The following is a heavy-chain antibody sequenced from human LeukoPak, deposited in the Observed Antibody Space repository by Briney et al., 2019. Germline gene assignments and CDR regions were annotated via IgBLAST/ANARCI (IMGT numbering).Heavy chain of an antibody. CDR1: GGTFSSYA. J-gene: IGHJ4*02. D-gene: IGHD3-10*01. CDR3: ARRSLGGSGSYYNVPYFDH. Sequence: SVKVSCKASGGTFSSYAISWVRQAPGQGLEWMGGIIPIFGTANYAQKFQGRVTITADESTSTAYMELSSLRSEDTAVYYCARRSLGGSGSYYNVPYFDHWGQGTLVTVSS. V-gene: IGHV1-69*13. CDR2: IIPIFGTA.